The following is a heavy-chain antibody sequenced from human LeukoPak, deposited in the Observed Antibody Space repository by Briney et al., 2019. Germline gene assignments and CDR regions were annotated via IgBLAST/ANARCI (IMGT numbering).Heavy chain of an antibody. CDR2: ISKDGSEK. Sequence: PGGSLRLSCAASGFTFSNDWMNWVRQAPGKGLEWVANISKDGSEKHYVDSVTGRFTISRDNAKNSLYLQMNSLRAEDTAVYYCSRDGSGPFDDWGQGTLVTVSS. CDR1: GFTFSNDW. V-gene: IGHV3-7*05. CDR3: SRDGSGPFDD. D-gene: IGHD5-12*01. J-gene: IGHJ4*02.